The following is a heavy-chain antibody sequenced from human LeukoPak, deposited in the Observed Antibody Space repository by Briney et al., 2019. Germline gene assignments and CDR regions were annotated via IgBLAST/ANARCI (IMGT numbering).Heavy chain of an antibody. J-gene: IGHJ4*02. CDR1: GGSIGSYY. D-gene: IGHD1-1*01. V-gene: IGHV4-59*01. CDR3: ASGNDYFDY. CDR2: IYYSGST. Sequence: PSETLSLTCTVSGGSIGSYYWSWIRQPPGKGLEWIGYIYYSGSTNYNPSLKSRVTISVDTSKNQFSLKLSSVTAADTAVYYCASGNDYFDYWGQGTLVTVSS.